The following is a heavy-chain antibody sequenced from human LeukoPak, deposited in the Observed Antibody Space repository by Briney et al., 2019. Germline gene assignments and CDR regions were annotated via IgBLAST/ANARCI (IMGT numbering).Heavy chain of an antibody. CDR1: GFTFSSYE. CDR3: ARGQADYGDYVLD. CDR2: ISSSGSTI. V-gene: IGHV3-48*03. Sequence: GGSLRLSCAASGFTFSSYEMNWVRQAPGKGLEWVSYISSSGSTIYYADSVKGRFTISRDNAKNSLYLQMNSLRAEGTAVYYCARGQADYGDYVLDWGQGTLVTVSS. J-gene: IGHJ4*02. D-gene: IGHD4-17*01.